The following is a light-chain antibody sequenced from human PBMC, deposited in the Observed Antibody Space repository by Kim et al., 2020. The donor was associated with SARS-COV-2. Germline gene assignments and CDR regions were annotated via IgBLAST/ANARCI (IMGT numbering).Light chain of an antibody. Sequence: QSALTQPASVSGSPGQSITISCTGPSSDYVSWYQQHPGKDPKYMISDVSKRPSGDSYCFSGSKSATTASLTISGLPAADEAAYYCSSYTCSCPWVFG. CDR3: SSYTCSCPWV. CDR2: DVS. V-gene: IGLV2-14*03. J-gene: IGLJ3*02. CDR1: SSDY.